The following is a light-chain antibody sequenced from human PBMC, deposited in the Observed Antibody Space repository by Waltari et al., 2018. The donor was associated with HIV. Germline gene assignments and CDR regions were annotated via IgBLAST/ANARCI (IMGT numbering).Light chain of an antibody. J-gene: IGKJ4*02. Sequence: EIVMIQSPDSLAVSLGERVIINCKSSRTILYNSDNRNYLAWYQQKPGQAPRILIYWASTRAFGVPERFSGSGSGTDFSLTISSLQDDDVAIYCCQQYYSLPVTFGGGTKVERK. CDR2: WAS. CDR3: QQYYSLPVT. CDR1: RTILYNSDNRNY. V-gene: IGKV4-1*01.